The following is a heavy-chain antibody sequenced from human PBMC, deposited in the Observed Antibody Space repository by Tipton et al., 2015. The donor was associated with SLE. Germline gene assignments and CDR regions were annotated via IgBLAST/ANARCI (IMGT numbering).Heavy chain of an antibody. V-gene: IGHV3-30-3*01. Sequence: SLRLSCAASGFTFSSYWMHWVRQAPGKGLEWVAVISYDGSNKYYADSAKGRFTISRDNAKNSLYLQMNSLRAEDTAVYYCARVSLLTTVTTGAFDIWGQGTMVTVSS. CDR3: ARVSLLTTVTTGAFDI. J-gene: IGHJ3*02. CDR1: GFTFSSYW. CDR2: ISYDGSNK. D-gene: IGHD4-17*01.